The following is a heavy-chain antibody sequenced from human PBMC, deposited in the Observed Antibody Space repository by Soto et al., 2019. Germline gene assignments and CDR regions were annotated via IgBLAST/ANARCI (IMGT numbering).Heavy chain of an antibody. J-gene: IGHJ4*02. Sequence: GGSLRLSCAASGFTFSSYGMHWVRQAPGKGLEWVAVIWYDGSNKYYADSVKGRFTISRDNSKNTLYLQMNSLRAEDTAVYYCARDCYRGVPHGFGQYWGQGTLVTVSS. V-gene: IGHV3-33*01. CDR2: IWYDGSNK. D-gene: IGHD3-10*01. CDR1: GFTFSSYG. CDR3: ARDCYRGVPHGFGQY.